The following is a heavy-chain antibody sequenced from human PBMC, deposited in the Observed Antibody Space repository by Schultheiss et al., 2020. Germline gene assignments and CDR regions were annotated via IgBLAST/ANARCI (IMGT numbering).Heavy chain of an antibody. Sequence: ATVKVSCKASGYTFSSYDINWVRQATGQGLEWMGGFDPEDGETIYAQKFQGRVTMTEDTSTDTAYMELSRLRSDDTAVYYCAREGGRGMDVWGQGTTVTVSS. J-gene: IGHJ6*02. CDR3: AREGGRGMDV. CDR2: FDPEDGET. D-gene: IGHD3-16*01. CDR1: GYTFSSYD. V-gene: IGHV1-24*01.